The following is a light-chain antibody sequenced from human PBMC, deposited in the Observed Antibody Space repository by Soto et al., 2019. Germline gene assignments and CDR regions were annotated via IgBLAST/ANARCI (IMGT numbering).Light chain of an antibody. CDR1: KSVSSN. CDR2: DAS. V-gene: IGKV3-15*01. J-gene: IGKJ1*01. Sequence: EIIMTQSPATVSVSPGERATLSCRAGKSVSSNLAWYQQKPGQAPRLLIYDASTRATGIPDRFSASGSGTEFTLTISSLQSEDFAVYYCQQYDVWRTFGQGTKVEIK. CDR3: QQYDVWRT.